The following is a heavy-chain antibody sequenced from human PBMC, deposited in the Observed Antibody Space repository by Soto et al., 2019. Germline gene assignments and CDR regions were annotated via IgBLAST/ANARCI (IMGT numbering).Heavy chain of an antibody. CDR1: VYTFTSYG. Sequence: VSCKASVYTFTSYGISWVRQAPGQGLEWMGWISAYNGNTNYAQRLQGRVTMTTDTSTSTAYMELRSLRSDDTAVYYCARDTLEYSSSDWFDPWGQGTRVTVSS. J-gene: IGHJ5*02. CDR3: ARDTLEYSSSDWFDP. D-gene: IGHD6-6*01. V-gene: IGHV1-18*01. CDR2: ISAYNGNT.